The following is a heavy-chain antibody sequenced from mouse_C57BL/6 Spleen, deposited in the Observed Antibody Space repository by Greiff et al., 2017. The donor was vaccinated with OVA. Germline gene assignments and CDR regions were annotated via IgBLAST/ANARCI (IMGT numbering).Heavy chain of an antibody. CDR3: TREKPYAMDY. J-gene: IGHJ4*01. V-gene: IGHV5-9-1*02. CDR2: ISSGGDYI. Sequence: DVKLVESGAGLVKPGGSLKLSCAASGFTFSSYAMSWVRQTPEKRLEWVAYISSGGDYIYYADTVKGRFTISRDNARNTLYLQMSSLKSEDTAMYYCTREKPYAMDYWGQGTSVTVSS. CDR1: GFTFSSYA. D-gene: IGHD6-1*01.